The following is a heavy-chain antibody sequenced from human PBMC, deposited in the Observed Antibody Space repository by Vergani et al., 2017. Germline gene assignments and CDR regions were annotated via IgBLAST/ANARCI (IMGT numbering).Heavy chain of an antibody. CDR3: ARGLTVVVVAATRGMDV. CDR2: INHSGST. J-gene: IGHJ6*02. Sequence: QVQLQQWGAGLLKPSETLSLTCAVYGGSFSGYYWSWIRQPLGKGLEWIGEINHSGSTNYNPSLKSRVTISVDTSKNQFSLKLSSVTAADTAVYYCARGLTVVVVAATRGMDVWGQGTTVTVSS. V-gene: IGHV4-34*01. CDR1: GGSFSGYY. D-gene: IGHD2-15*01.